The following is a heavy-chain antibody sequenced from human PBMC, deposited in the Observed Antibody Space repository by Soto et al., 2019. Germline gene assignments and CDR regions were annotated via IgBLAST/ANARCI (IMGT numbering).Heavy chain of an antibody. D-gene: IGHD2-15*01. V-gene: IGHV1-18*01. CDR1: GYTFTSYG. CDR2: ISAYNGNT. Sequence: ASVKVSCKASGYTFTSYGISWVRQAPGQGLEWMGWISAYNGNTNYAQKLQGRATMTTDTSTSTAYMELRSLRSDDTAVYYCARDCSGGSCHYYYYYGMDVWGQGTTVTVSS. CDR3: ARDCSGGSCHYYYYYGMDV. J-gene: IGHJ6*02.